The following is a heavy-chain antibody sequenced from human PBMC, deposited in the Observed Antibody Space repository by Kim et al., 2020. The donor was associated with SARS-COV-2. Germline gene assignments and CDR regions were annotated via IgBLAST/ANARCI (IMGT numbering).Heavy chain of an antibody. D-gene: IGHD6-19*01. CDR3: AKDQWLAQVPGY. J-gene: IGHJ4*02. V-gene: IGHV3-23*01. Sequence: YYADSVKGRFTISRDDSKNTLYLQMTSLGAEDTAVYYCAKDQWLAQVPGYWGQGTLVTVSA.